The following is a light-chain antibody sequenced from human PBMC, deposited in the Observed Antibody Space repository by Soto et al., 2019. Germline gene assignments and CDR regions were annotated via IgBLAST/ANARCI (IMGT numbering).Light chain of an antibody. J-gene: IGLJ3*02. CDR2: EVS. CDR3: CSYAGSSTLV. Sequence: QSVLTQPASVSGSPGQSITISCTGTSSDVGSYDLVSWYQQYPGTAPKLMIYEVSKRPSGVSNRFSGSRSGNTASLTISGLQAEDEADYYCCSYAGSSTLVFGGGTKVTVL. V-gene: IGLV2-23*02. CDR1: SSDVGSYDL.